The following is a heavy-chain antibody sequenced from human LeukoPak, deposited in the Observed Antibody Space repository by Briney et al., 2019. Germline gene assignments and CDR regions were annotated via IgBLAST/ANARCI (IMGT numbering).Heavy chain of an antibody. Sequence: SETLSLTCTVSGGSISSYYWSWIRQPPGKGLEWIGYIYYSGSTNYNPSLKSRVTISVDTSKNQFSLKLSSVTAADTAVYYCARRMRSSSYNYYYYYMDVWGKGTTVTISS. CDR2: IYYSGST. CDR1: GGSISSYY. J-gene: IGHJ6*03. CDR3: ARRMRSSSYNYYYYYMDV. V-gene: IGHV4-59*12. D-gene: IGHD6-13*01.